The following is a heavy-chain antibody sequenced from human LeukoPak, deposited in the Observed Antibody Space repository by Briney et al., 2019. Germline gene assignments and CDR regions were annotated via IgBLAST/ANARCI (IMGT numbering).Heavy chain of an antibody. CDR1: GGSISSYY. V-gene: IGHV4-4*07. Sequence: PSETLSLTCTVSGGSISSYYWSWIRQPAGKGLEWIGRIYTSGSTNYNPSLKSRVTMSVDTSKNQFSLKLSSVTAADTAVYYCARGRSSGWGANFDYWGQGTLVTVCS. D-gene: IGHD6-19*01. CDR2: IYTSGST. J-gene: IGHJ4*02. CDR3: ARGRSSGWGANFDY.